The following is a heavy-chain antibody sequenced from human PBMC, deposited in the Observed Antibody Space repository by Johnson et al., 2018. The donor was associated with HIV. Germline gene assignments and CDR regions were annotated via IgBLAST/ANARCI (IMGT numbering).Heavy chain of an antibody. CDR2: IKNDGSNT. J-gene: IGHJ3*02. CDR1: GFTVSSYW. CDR3: ARGALGSFDI. Sequence: VQLVESGGGLMQPGGSLRLSCVASGFTVSSYWMHWVRQAPGKGLMWVSNIKNDGSNTNYADSVKGRFTISRDNAKNTVYLQMDSLRDEDMAVYYCARGALGSFDIWGQGTMVTVSA. D-gene: IGHD3-10*01. V-gene: IGHV3-74*02.